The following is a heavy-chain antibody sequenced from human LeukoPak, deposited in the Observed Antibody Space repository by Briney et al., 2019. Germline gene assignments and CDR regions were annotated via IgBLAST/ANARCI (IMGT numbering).Heavy chain of an antibody. CDR1: GDSVSNNSAA. CDR3: VREATMSTLAY. D-gene: IGHD5-24*01. CDR2: TYYRSKWYN. J-gene: IGHJ4*02. Sequence: SQTLSLTFAISGDSVSNNSAAWNWLRQSPSRGLEWLGSTYYRSKWYNDYALSVKSRITINPDTSKNQFSLQLNSVTPEDTAVYYCVREATMSTLAYWGQGTLVTVSS. V-gene: IGHV6-1*01.